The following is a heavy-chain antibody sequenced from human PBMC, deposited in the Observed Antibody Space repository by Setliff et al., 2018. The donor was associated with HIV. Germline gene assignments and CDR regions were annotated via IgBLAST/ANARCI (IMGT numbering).Heavy chain of an antibody. V-gene: IGHV4-39*01. J-gene: IGHJ4*02. CDR2: IYYSGST. Sequence: KASETLSLTCTVSGGSISSSTYYWGWIRQPPGKGLEWIGTIYYSGSTYYNPSLKSRLTISVDTSKNQFSLKLSSVTAADTAIYYCARQTWEYYDTLTGYYRSPKNFDSWGQGTLVTVSS. CDR1: GGSISSSTYY. CDR3: ARQTWEYYDTLTGYYRSPKNFDS. D-gene: IGHD3-9*01.